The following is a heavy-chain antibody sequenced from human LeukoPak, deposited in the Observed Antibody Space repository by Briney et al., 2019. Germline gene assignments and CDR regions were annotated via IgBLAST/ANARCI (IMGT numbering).Heavy chain of an antibody. J-gene: IGHJ5*02. D-gene: IGHD3-10*01. CDR3: ARDLYGSGSSGFDP. CDR2: MNPKSGDT. V-gene: IGHV1-8*01. Sequence: RASVKVSCKASGYTFTSYDINWVRQAAGQGLEWMGWMNPKSGDTGYAQKFQDRVAMTRDTSINTVYMELSSLTSEDTAVYYCARDLYGSGSSGFDPWGQGILVTVSS. CDR1: GYTFTSYD.